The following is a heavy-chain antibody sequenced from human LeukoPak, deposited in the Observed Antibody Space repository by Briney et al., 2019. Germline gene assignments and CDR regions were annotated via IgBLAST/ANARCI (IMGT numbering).Heavy chain of an antibody. Sequence: GWSLRLSCAASGFTFGTYGMHWVRQAPGKGLEWVANIWYDGSTKYYADSVKGRFTISRDNSKNTLYLQMNSLRAEDTAVYYCARKKDTFDFYDSSGLDYWGQGALVTVSS. J-gene: IGHJ4*02. CDR3: ARKKDTFDFYDSSGLDY. V-gene: IGHV3-33*01. D-gene: IGHD3-22*01. CDR2: IWYDGSTK. CDR1: GFTFGTYG.